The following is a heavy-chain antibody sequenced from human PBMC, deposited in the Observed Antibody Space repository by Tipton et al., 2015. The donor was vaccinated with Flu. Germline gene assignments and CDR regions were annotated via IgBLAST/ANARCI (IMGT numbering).Heavy chain of an antibody. V-gene: IGHV4-59*01. J-gene: IGHJ6*02. CDR1: GGSISSYY. Sequence: TLSLTCTVSGGSISSYYWSWIRQPPGKGLEWIGYIYYSGSTNYNPSLKSRVTISVDTSKNQFSLKLSSLTAADTAVYYCARERYYYDSSGYYGPRRTYYYYGMDVWGQGTTVTVSS. CDR3: ARERYYYDSSGYYGPRRTYYYYGMDV. CDR2: IYYSGST. D-gene: IGHD3-22*01.